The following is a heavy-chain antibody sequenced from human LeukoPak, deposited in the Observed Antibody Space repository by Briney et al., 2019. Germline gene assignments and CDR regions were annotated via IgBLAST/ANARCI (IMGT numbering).Heavy chain of an antibody. J-gene: IGHJ4*02. V-gene: IGHV3-23*01. CDR2: ISGSRGST. D-gene: IGHD3-3*01. CDR1: GFTFSSYA. Sequence: SGGSLRLSCAASGFTFSSYAMSWVRQAPGKGLEWVSAISGSRGSTYYADSVKGRYTISRDNSKNTLYLQMNSLRAEDTAVYYCAKERYDFWSEFDYWGQGTLVTVSS. CDR3: AKERYDFWSEFDY.